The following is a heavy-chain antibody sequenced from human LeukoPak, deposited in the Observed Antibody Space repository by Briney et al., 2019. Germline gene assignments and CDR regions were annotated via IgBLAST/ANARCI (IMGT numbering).Heavy chain of an antibody. CDR1: GGTFSSYA. CDR3: ARDYHWENSGSYAPWGAGRWFDP. Sequence: ASVKVSCKASGGTFSSYAISWVRQAPGQGLEWMGRIIPILGIANYAQKFQGRVTITADKSTSTAYMELSSLRSEDTAVYYCARDYHWENSGSYAPWGAGRWFDPWGQGTLVTVSS. D-gene: IGHD1-26*01. J-gene: IGHJ5*02. CDR2: IIPILGIA. V-gene: IGHV1-69*04.